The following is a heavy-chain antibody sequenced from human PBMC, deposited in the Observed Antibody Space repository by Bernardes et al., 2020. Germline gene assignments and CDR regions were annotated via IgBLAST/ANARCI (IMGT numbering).Heavy chain of an antibody. CDR1: GFTFSNSA. V-gene: IGHV3-23*01. CDR2: ISGSSDIT. Sequence: GSLFLSCAASGFTFSNSAMSWVRQAPGQGLEWVSIISGSSDITHYAGSVKGRFTISRDNSKNTLYLQMNSLRAEDTAVYYCARTDYSIWGSQYRYFAYWGQGTLVTVSS. J-gene: IGHJ4*02. D-gene: IGHD3-16*01. CDR3: ARTDYSIWGSQYRYFAY.